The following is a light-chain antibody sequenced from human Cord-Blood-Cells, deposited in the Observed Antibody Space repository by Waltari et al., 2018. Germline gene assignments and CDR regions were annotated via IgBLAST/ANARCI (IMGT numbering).Light chain of an antibody. CDR1: QSISSY. V-gene: IGKV1-39*01. CDR3: QQSYSTPYT. Sequence: DIQMTQSPSSLSASVGDRVTITCRASQSISSYLNWYQQKPVKAPKLLIYAASSLQSGVPSRFSGSGSGTDFTLTISSLQPEYFATYYCQQSYSTPYTFGQGTKLEIK. J-gene: IGKJ2*01. CDR2: AAS.